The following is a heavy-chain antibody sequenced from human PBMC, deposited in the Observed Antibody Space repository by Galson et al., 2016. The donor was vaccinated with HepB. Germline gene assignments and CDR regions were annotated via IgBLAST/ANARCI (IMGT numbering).Heavy chain of an antibody. V-gene: IGHV1-69*13. CDR2: IIPIFGTP. CDR1: GGTFNTYA. J-gene: IGHJ5*02. Sequence: SVKVSCKASGGTFNTYAINWVRQAPGQGLEWMGGIIPIFGTPNYAQKFQGRVTITADESTSTVYMDLSSLRSEDTALNYCARGPYQLLWKYNGFDPWGQGTLVTVSS. D-gene: IGHD2-2*01. CDR3: ARGPYQLLWKYNGFDP.